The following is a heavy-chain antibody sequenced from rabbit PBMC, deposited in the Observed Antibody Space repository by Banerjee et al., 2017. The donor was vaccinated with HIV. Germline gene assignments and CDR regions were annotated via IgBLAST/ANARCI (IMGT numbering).Heavy chain of an antibody. D-gene: IGHD4-1*01. J-gene: IGHJ4*01. V-gene: IGHV1S43*01. CDR2: IYAGSSGIT. Sequence: QEQLVESGGGLVKPGGTLTLTCKASGIDISSYYYMCWVRQAPGKGLEWIACIYAGSSGITDYASWVNGRFTISSDNAQNTVYLQLNSLTAADTATYFCVRGGYYSSGWGDYFNLWGPGTLVTVS. CDR1: GIDISSYYY. CDR3: VRGGYYSSGWGDYFNL.